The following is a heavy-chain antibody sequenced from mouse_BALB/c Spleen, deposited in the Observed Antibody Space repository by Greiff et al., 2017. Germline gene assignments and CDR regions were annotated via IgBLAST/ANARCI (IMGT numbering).Heavy chain of an antibody. V-gene: IGHV1-14*01. Sequence: EVQLQQSGPELVKPGASVKMSCKASGYTFTSYVMHWVKQKPGQGLEWIGYINPYNDGTKYNEKFKGKATLTSDKSSSTAYMELSSLTSEDSAVYYCARGRGYDGSWFAYWGQGTLVTVSA. CDR2: INPYNDGT. CDR1: GYTFTSYV. D-gene: IGHD2-14*01. CDR3: ARGRGYDGSWFAY. J-gene: IGHJ3*01.